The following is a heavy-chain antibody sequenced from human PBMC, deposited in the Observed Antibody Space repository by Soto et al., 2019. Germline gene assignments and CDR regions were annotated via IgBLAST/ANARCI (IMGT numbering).Heavy chain of an antibody. D-gene: IGHD2-15*01. CDR3: VREAKYCSGGSCYQAHDY. CDR2: INPSGGST. V-gene: IGHV1-46*01. CDR1: GYTFTSYY. Sequence: QVQLVQSGAEVKKPGASVKVSCKASGYTFTSYYMHWVRQAPGQGLEWMGIINPSGGSTSYAQKFQGRVTMTRDTSTSTVYMELSSLRSEDTAVYYCVREAKYCSGGSCYQAHDYWGQGTLVTVSS. J-gene: IGHJ4*02.